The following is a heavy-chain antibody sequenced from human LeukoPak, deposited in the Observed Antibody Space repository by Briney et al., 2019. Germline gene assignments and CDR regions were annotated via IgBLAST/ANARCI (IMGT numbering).Heavy chain of an antibody. V-gene: IGHV3-11*03. CDR3: ARAARYTNTWEPGYFHQ. CDR1: GFTFSDYY. J-gene: IGHJ1*01. Sequence: PGGSLRLSCAASGFTFSDYYMTWIRQAPGKGLEWVSYITSSSSYTNYADSVKGRFTISRDNAKNSLFLQMDSLRAEDTAVYYCARAARYTNTWEPGYFHQWGQGTLVTVSS. CDR2: ITSSSSYT. D-gene: IGHD6-13*01.